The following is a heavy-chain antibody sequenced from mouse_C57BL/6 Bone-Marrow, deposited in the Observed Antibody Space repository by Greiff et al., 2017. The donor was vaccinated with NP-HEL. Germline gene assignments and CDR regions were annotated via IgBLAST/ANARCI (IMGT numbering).Heavy chain of an antibody. V-gene: IGHV1-78*01. J-gene: IGHJ4*01. CDR3: ARGYDYPSYYAMDY. CDR2: IYPRDGST. CDR1: GYTFTDHT. Sequence: QVQLQQSDAELVKPGASVKISCKVSGYTFTDHTIHWMKQRPEQGLEWIGYIYPRDGSTKYNEKFKGKATLTADKSSSTAYMQLNRLTSEDTAVYFCARGYDYPSYYAMDYWGQGTSVTVSS. D-gene: IGHD2-4*01.